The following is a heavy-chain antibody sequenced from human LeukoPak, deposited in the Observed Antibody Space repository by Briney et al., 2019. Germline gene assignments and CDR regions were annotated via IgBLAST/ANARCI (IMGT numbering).Heavy chain of an antibody. J-gene: IGHJ4*02. V-gene: IGHV3-30-3*01. Sequence: GGSLRLSCAASGFTFSSYAMHWVRQAPGKGLEWVAVISYDGSNKYYADSVKGRFTISRDNSKNTLYLQMNSLRAEDTAVYYCARDRESGYADYWGQGTLVTVSS. CDR3: ARDRESGYADY. D-gene: IGHD5-12*01. CDR2: ISYDGSNK. CDR1: GFTFSSYA.